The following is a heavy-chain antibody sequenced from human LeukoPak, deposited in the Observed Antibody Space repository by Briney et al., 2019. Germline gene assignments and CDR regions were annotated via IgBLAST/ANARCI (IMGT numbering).Heavy chain of an antibody. D-gene: IGHD3-10*01. J-gene: IGHJ4*02. Sequence: GRSLRLSCAASGFTFSSYGMHWVRQAPGKGLEWVAVISYDGSNKYYADSVKGRFTISRDNSKNTLYLQMNSLRAEDTAVYYCANGLMDRGVIIYYFDYWGQGTLVTVSS. CDR1: GFTFSSYG. CDR3: ANGLMDRGVIIYYFDY. CDR2: ISYDGSNK. V-gene: IGHV3-30*18.